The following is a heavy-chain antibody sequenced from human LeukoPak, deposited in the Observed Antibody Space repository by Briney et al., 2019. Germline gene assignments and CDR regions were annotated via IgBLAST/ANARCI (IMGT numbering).Heavy chain of an antibody. CDR1: GFTVSSYA. CDR3: AKELSSASYPYYFDF. CDR2: TDGRGDTT. J-gene: IGHJ4*02. D-gene: IGHD6-19*01. V-gene: IGHV3-23*01. Sequence: SGGSLRLSCAVSGFTVSSYAMTWVRQAPGEGLEWVSSTDGRGDTTFYAGSVKGRFTISRDNSKNTLYLQMHSLSGEDTAIYYCAKELSSASYPYYFDFWGQGTLVTVSS.